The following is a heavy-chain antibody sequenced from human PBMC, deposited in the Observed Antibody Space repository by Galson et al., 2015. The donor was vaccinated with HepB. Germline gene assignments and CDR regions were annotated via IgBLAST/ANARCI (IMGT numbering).Heavy chain of an antibody. Sequence: SVTVSCKASGGTFSSYAISWVRQAPGQGLEWMGGIIPIFGTANYAQKFQGRVTITADKSTSTAYMELSSLRSEDTAVYYCARKGYCSGGSCYSGVLGYWGQGTLITVSS. CDR2: IIPIFGTA. J-gene: IGHJ4*02. CDR3: ARKGYCSGGSCYSGVLGY. CDR1: GGTFSSYA. D-gene: IGHD2-15*01. V-gene: IGHV1-69*06.